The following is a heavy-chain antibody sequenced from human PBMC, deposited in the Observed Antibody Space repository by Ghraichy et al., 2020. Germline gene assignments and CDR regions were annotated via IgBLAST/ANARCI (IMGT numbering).Heavy chain of an antibody. CDR1: GYTFTGYY. CDR2: INPNSGGT. V-gene: IGHV1-2*04. CDR3: ARARSRTSTYYYYYGMDV. Sequence: ASVKVSCKASGYTFTGYYMHWVRQAPGQGLEWMGWINPNSGGTNYAQKFQGWVTMTRDTSISTAYMELSRLRSDDTAVYYCARARSRTSTYYYYYGMDVWGQGTTVTVSS. J-gene: IGHJ6*02. D-gene: IGHD1/OR15-1a*01.